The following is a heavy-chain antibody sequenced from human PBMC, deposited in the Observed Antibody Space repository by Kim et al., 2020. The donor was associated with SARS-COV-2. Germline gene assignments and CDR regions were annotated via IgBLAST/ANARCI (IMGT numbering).Heavy chain of an antibody. CDR1: GFTFSSYS. J-gene: IGHJ5*02. V-gene: IGHV3-21*01. CDR3: ARARQMPTVTPDDNWFDP. CDR2: ISSSSSYI. D-gene: IGHD4-17*01. Sequence: GGSLRLSCAASGFTFSSYSMNWVRQAPGKGLEWVSSISSSSSYIYYADSVKGRFTISRDNAKNSLYLQMNSLRAEDTTVYYCARARQMPTVTPDDNWFDPWGQGTLVTVSS.